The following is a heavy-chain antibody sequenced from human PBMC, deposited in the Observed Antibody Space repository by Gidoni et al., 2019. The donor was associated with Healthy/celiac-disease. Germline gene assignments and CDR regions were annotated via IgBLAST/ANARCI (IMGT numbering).Heavy chain of an antibody. CDR2: INHSGST. J-gene: IGHJ4*02. Sequence: QVQLQQWGAGLLKPSETLSLTCAVYGGSFSGYYWSWIRQPPGKGLEWIGEINHSGSTNYNPSLKSRVTISVDTSKNQFSLKLSSVTAADTAVYYCARHLLEWLKAPFDYWGQGTLVTVSS. D-gene: IGHD3-3*01. V-gene: IGHV4-34*01. CDR1: GGSFSGYY. CDR3: ARHLLEWLKAPFDY.